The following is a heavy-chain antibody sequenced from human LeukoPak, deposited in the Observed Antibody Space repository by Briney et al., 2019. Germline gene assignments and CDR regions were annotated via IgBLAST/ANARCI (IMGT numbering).Heavy chain of an antibody. V-gene: IGHV4-39*07. CDR2: IYYSGSA. Sequence: SETLSLTCTVSGGSISSSSYYWGWIRQPPGKGLEWIGNIYYSGSAYYNPSLKSRVTISVDTSKNQFSLKLSSVTAADTAVYYCARTVYGDYDYWGQGTLVTVSS. D-gene: IGHD4-17*01. CDR3: ARTVYGDYDY. CDR1: GGSISSSSYY. J-gene: IGHJ4*02.